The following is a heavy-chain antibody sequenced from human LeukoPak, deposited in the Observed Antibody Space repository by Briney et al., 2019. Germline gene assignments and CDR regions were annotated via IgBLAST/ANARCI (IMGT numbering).Heavy chain of an antibody. J-gene: IGHJ3*02. Sequence: ASVKVSCKASGYTFTSYYMHWVRQAPGQGLEWMGIINPSGGSTSYAQKFQGRVTMTRDTSTSTVYMELSSLRSEDTAVYYCARDRVLLWFGELLVGLGPTFDAFDIWGQGTMVTVSS. CDR2: INPSGGST. CDR1: GYTFTSYY. D-gene: IGHD3-10*01. CDR3: ARDRVLLWFGELLVGLGPTFDAFDI. V-gene: IGHV1-46*01.